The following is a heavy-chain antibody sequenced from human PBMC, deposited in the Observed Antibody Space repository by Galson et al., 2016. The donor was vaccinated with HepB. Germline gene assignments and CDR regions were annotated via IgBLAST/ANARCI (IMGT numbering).Heavy chain of an antibody. CDR3: ATFRSNWLYYFYY. Sequence: SLRLSCAASGFSFSDSYMTWIRQAPGKGLEWIAYISDNSNYINYADSVKGRFTVSRDNAKNSLYLQMNSLRADDTALYYCATFRSNWLYYFYYWGQGTLVTVSS. CDR2: ISDNSNYI. V-gene: IGHV3-11*06. CDR1: GFSFSDSY. J-gene: IGHJ4*02. D-gene: IGHD1-1*01.